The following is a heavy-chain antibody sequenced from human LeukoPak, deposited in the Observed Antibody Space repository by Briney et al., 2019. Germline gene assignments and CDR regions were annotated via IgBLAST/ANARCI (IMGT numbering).Heavy chain of an antibody. CDR1: GGSNTSTDYY. CDR3: ARRLTGLPATNHFDY. Sequence: SETLSLTCTVSGGSNTSTDYYWNWLRQRPGTGLEWIGYIHYSGRTSHNPSLKSRVTLSLDTSENQFSLRLTSATAADTAVYYCARRLTGLPATNHFDYWGQGILVTVSS. CDR2: IHYSGRT. D-gene: IGHD2-15*01. J-gene: IGHJ4*02. V-gene: IGHV4-31*03.